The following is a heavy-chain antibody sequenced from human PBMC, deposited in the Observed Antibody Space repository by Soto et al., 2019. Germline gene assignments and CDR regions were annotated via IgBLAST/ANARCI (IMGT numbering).Heavy chain of an antibody. CDR1: GFTFSSYA. V-gene: IGHV3-23*01. CDR3: AKDGAATPLNLRYNKHDY. CDR2: ISGSGGST. Sequence: EVQLLESGGGLVQPGGSLRLSCAASGFTFSSYAMSWVRQAPGKGLEWVSAISGSGGSTYYADSVKGRFTISRDISKDTLYLQMNSLRAEDTAVYYCAKDGAATPLNLRYNKHDYWGQGTLVTVSS. J-gene: IGHJ4*02. D-gene: IGHD2-15*01.